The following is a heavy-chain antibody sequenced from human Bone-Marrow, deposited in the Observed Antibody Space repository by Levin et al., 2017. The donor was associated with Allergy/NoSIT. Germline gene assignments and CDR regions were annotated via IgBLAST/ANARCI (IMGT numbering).Heavy chain of an antibody. D-gene: IGHD2-15*01. J-gene: IGHJ4*02. CDR3: AKERGAGAWYFDY. V-gene: IGHV1-2*06. CDR1: GYPFTGYW. CDR2: INPNSGVT. Sequence: GESLKISCKTSGYPFTGYWMHWVRQAPGQGLEWVGRINPNSGVTNYAQKFQGTVTMTRDTSISPAYMELSRLRSDDRAVCYCAKERGAGAWYFDYWGQGTLVTVSS.